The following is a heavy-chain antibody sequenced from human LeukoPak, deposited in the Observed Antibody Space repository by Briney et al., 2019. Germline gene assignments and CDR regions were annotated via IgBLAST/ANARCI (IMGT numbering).Heavy chain of an antibody. Sequence: ASVKVSCKASGYTFSGDYMHWVRQAPGQGLEWMGIINPSGGSTSYAQKFQGRVTMTRDTSTSTVYMELSSLRSEDTAVYYCARAVGATNVWFDPWGQGTLVTVSS. D-gene: IGHD1-26*01. CDR2: INPSGGST. CDR3: ARAVGATNVWFDP. V-gene: IGHV1-46*01. CDR1: GYTFSGDY. J-gene: IGHJ5*02.